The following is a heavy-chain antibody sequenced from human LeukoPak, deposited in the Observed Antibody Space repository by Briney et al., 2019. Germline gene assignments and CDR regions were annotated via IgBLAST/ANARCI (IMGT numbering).Heavy chain of an antibody. V-gene: IGHV4-39*01. J-gene: IGHJ5*02. Sequence: SETLSLNCSVSGGSIGTSNYYWGWIRQPPGKGLEWIASIFHNGNPYYNPSLKSRVIISVGTSKNQFSLKLSSVTAADTALYYCARHYVSRFMASTESSAFDPWGQRTPVTVSS. D-gene: IGHD3-3*01. CDR3: ARHYVSRFMASTESSAFDP. CDR1: GGSIGTSNYY. CDR2: IFHNGNP.